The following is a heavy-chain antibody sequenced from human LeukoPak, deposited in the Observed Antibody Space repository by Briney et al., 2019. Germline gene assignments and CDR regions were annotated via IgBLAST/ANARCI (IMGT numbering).Heavy chain of an antibody. D-gene: IGHD6-13*01. J-gene: IGHJ3*02. CDR3: ARLAARDAFDI. CDR2: IIPILDIA. Sequence: ASVKVSCKASGDTFSNYAISWVRQAPGQGLEWMGRIIPILDIANYVQKFQGRVTITADKSTSTAYMELSSLRSEDTAVYYCARLAARDAFDIWGQGTMVTVSS. CDR1: GDTFSNYA. V-gene: IGHV1-69*04.